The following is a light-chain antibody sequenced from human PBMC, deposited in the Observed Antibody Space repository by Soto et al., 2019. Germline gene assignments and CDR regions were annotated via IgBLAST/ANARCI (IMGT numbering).Light chain of an antibody. V-gene: IGLV2-14*01. Sequence: QSVLTQPAXVSGSPGQSITISCTGTSSDVGGYNYVSWYQQHPGKAPKLMIYDVSNRPSGVSNRFSGSKSGNTASLTISGLQAEDEADYYCSSYISSSTYVFGTGTKVTVL. CDR3: SSYISSSTYV. CDR1: SSDVGGYNY. J-gene: IGLJ1*01. CDR2: DVS.